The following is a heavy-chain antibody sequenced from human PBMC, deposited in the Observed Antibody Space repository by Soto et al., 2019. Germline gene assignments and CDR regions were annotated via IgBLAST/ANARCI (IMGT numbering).Heavy chain of an antibody. V-gene: IGHV3-74*01. CDR2: INGDGSST. CDR1: GFTFSSYW. D-gene: IGHD3-10*01. CDR3: AVKANTNGWFVGDY. J-gene: IGHJ4*02. Sequence: EVQLVESGGGLVQPGGSLRLSCAASGFTFSSYWMHWVRQAPGKGLVWVSRINGDGSSTNYADSVKGRFIISRDNAKNTLYPQMNGLRAEDTAVYYCAVKANTNGWFVGDYWGQGNLVTVSS.